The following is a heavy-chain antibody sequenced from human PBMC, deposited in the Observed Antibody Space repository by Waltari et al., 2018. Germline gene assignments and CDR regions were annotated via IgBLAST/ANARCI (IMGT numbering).Heavy chain of an antibody. J-gene: IGHJ6*02. CDR2: INHAGNR. V-gene: IGHV4-34*02. D-gene: IGHD2-8*02. CDR3: VRLEDCSGPGGNCYSGDSFALDV. CDR1: GGSFSGYY. Sequence: QVQLQQWGAGLLQPSATLSLPCAVYGGSFSGYYWGWIRQSPGKGLEWIGEINHAGNRNYNPSLRSRVTMLVDTSRSQFSLKLSSMTAADTALYYCVRLEDCSGPGGNCYSGDSFALDVWGQGTTVTVSS.